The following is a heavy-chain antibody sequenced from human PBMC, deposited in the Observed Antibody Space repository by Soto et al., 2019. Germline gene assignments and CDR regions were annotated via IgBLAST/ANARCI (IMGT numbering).Heavy chain of an antibody. V-gene: IGHV4-31*03. CDR2: IFNCGSA. D-gene: IGHD5-12*01. Sequence: QVQLQESGPGLVKPSQTLSLTCSVSGVVTFSGSYYWSWIRQHPGKGLECLGYIFNCGSAYYNPSLKSRLSISIDTSKDEFSLTVNSVTAADTAVYFCARGYSGYDYNFDYWGQGISFTVSS. CDR1: GVVTFSGSYY. J-gene: IGHJ4*02. CDR3: ARGYSGYDYNFDY.